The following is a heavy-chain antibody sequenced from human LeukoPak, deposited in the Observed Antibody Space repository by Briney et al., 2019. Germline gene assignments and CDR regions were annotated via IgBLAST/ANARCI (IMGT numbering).Heavy chain of an antibody. D-gene: IGHD6-13*01. CDR3: AKEGYSRGYYSYYYMDV. V-gene: IGHV3-48*01. CDR2: ISSGSSAI. CDR1: GFTFTTYS. Sequence: PGGSLRLSCEASGFTFTTYSMTWVRQAPGKGLEWVSIISSGSSAIFSADSVKGRFTISRDNSKNTLYVQMNSLRAEDTAVYYCAKEGYSRGYYSYYYMDVWGKGTTVTVSS. J-gene: IGHJ6*03.